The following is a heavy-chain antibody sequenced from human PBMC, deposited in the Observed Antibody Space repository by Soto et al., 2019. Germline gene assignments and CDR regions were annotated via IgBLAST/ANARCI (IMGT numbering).Heavy chain of an antibody. D-gene: IGHD2-21*02. Sequence: QVQLVQSGAEVKKPGSSVKVSCKASGGTFSSYAISWVRQAPGQGLEWMGGIIPIFGTANYAQKFQGRVTISADESTSTAYMELSSLRSEDTAVYYCARGGRLLAYCGGDCYPKGGAFDIWGQGTMVTVSS. J-gene: IGHJ3*02. V-gene: IGHV1-69*01. CDR1: GGTFSSYA. CDR3: ARGGRLLAYCGGDCYPKGGAFDI. CDR2: IIPIFGTA.